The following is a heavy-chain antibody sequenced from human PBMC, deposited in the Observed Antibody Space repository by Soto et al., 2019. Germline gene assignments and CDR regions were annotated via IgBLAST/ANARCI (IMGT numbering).Heavy chain of an antibody. CDR3: ANQVQGPPTFAI. Sequence: PRLSCAASGFTCSSYAMSWVRQAPVKGLEWVSAISGSGGSTYYADSVKGRFTISRDNSKNTLYLQMNSLRAEDTAVYYCANQVQGPPTFAIWGQGTIFTAS. D-gene: IGHD1-1*01. CDR2: ISGSGGST. V-gene: IGHV3-23*01. J-gene: IGHJ3*02. CDR1: GFTCSSYA.